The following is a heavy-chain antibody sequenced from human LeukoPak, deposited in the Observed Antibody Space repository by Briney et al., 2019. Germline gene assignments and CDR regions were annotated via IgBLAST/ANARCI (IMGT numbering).Heavy chain of an antibody. CDR1: GLTVCYYG. Sequence: GGSLRLSCADSGLTVCYYGISGVPQAPGKGLEWVSGINWSGESTGYADSVKGRFTICRDNAENALYLQMNSLRAEDTALYYCARDFSSSWYALGDSGRGTLVTVSS. V-gene: IGHV3-20*04. J-gene: IGHJ4*02. D-gene: IGHD6-13*01. CDR3: ARDFSSSWYALGD. CDR2: INWSGEST.